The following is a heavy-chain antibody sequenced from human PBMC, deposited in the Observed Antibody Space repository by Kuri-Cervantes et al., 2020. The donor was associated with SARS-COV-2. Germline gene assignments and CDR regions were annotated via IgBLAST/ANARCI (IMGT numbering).Heavy chain of an antibody. Sequence: GSLRLSCAASGFTFSGSAMHWVRQASGKGLEWVGRIRSKANSYATAYAASVKGRFTISRDDSKNTAYLQMNSLKTEDTAVYYCTGGEPDAFDIWGQGTMVTVSS. V-gene: IGHV3-73*01. D-gene: IGHD1-14*01. CDR3: TGGEPDAFDI. CDR1: GFTFSGSA. CDR2: IRSKANSYAT. J-gene: IGHJ3*02.